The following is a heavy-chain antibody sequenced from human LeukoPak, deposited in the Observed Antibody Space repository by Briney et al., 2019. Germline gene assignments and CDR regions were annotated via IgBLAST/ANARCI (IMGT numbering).Heavy chain of an antibody. Sequence: GGSLRLSCAASGFTVSSNYMNWVRQAPGKGLEWVSIIYSGGSTYYADSVKGRFTISRDNSKNTLYLQMNSLRAEDTAVYYCARQEVVEDTFDIWGQGTMVTVSS. CDR2: IYSGGST. V-gene: IGHV3-53*01. CDR1: GFTVSSNY. J-gene: IGHJ3*02. D-gene: IGHD2-15*01. CDR3: ARQEVVEDTFDI.